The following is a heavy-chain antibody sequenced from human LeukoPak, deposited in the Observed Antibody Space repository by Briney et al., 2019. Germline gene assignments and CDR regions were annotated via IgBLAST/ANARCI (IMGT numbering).Heavy chain of an antibody. D-gene: IGHD3-22*01. CDR3: TTDLPKSVSYYDTSNNYVGYYFDY. J-gene: IGHJ4*02. Sequence: GGSLRLSCAASGFTFSSYAMHWVRQAPGKGLEWVAVISYDGSNKYYADSVKGRFTISRDDSKNTLSLQMNSLKTEDTAVYYCTTDLPKSVSYYDTSNNYVGYYFDYWGQGTLVTVSS. V-gene: IGHV3-30-3*01. CDR2: ISYDGSNK. CDR1: GFTFSSYA.